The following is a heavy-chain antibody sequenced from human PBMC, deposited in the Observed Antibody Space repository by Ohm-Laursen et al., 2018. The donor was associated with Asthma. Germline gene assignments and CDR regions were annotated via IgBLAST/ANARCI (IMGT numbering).Heavy chain of an antibody. D-gene: IGHD2-2*03. CDR2: ISGSGGST. CDR3: ATNAGYCSSTSCPG. J-gene: IGHJ4*02. V-gene: IGHV3-23*01. Sequence: SLRLSCTASGFTFSSYAMSWVRQAPGKGLEWVSAISGSGGSTYYADSVKGRFTISRDNSKNTLYLQMNSLRAEDTAVYYCATNAGYCSSTSCPGWGQGTLVTVSS. CDR1: GFTFSSYA.